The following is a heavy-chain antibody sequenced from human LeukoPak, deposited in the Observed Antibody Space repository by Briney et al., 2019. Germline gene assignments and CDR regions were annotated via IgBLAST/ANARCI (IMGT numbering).Heavy chain of an antibody. V-gene: IGHV4-59*11. J-gene: IGHJ5*02. CDR3: ARTSLVPAAIGWFDP. CDR1: GGSISSHY. Sequence: PSETLSLTCTVSGGSISSHYWSWIRQPPGKGLEWIGYIYYSGSTNYNPSLKSRVTISVDTSKNQFSLKLSSVTAADTAVYYCARTSLVPAAIGWFDPWGQGTLVTVSS. D-gene: IGHD2-2*01. CDR2: IYYSGST.